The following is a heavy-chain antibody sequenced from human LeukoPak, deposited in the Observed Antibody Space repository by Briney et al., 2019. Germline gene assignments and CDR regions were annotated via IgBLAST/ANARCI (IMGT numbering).Heavy chain of an antibody. CDR2: IYYSGST. CDR1: GVSISSSSYY. Sequence: SETLSLTCTVSGVSISSSSYYWGWIRQPPGKGLEWIGRIYYSGSTYYNPSLKSRVTISVDTSKNQFSLKLSSVTAADTAVYYCARGRHELRYFDCLFQHNYMDVWGKGTTVTVSS. D-gene: IGHD3-9*01. V-gene: IGHV4-39*01. J-gene: IGHJ6*03. CDR3: ARGRHELRYFDCLFQHNYMDV.